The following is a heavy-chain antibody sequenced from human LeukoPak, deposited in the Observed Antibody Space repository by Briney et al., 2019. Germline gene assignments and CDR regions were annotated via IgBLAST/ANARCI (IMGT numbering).Heavy chain of an antibody. J-gene: IGHJ4*02. Sequence: SETLSLTCTVSGGATSSHYWSWIRQPPGKGLEWIGYTYFSGNINYNPSLKSRVTISVDTSKTHFSLKLSSVTAADTAVYYCARYDSSGYSIEYWGQGTQVTVAS. V-gene: IGHV4-59*11. CDR1: GGATSSHY. CDR2: TYFSGNI. CDR3: ARYDSSGYSIEY. D-gene: IGHD3-22*01.